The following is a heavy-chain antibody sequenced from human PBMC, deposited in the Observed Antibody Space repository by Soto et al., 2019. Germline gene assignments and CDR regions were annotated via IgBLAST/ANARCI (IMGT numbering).Heavy chain of an antibody. D-gene: IGHD3-3*01. Sequence: PGGSLRLSCAASGFTFSSYGMHWVRQAPGKGLEWVAVIWYDGSNKYYADSVKGRFTISRDNSKNTLYLQMNSLRAEDTAVYYCAGKYYDFWSGYYTHYGMDVWGQGTTVTVSS. CDR2: IWYDGSNK. J-gene: IGHJ6*02. V-gene: IGHV3-33*01. CDR1: GFTFSSYG. CDR3: AGKYYDFWSGYYTHYGMDV.